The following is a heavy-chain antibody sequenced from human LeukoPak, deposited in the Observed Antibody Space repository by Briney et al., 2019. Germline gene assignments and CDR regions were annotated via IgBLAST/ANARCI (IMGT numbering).Heavy chain of an antibody. Sequence: PSETLSLTCSVSGVSISSDNYHWGWLRQTPGKGLEWIGSIFYSGSPYYNQSLKSRVAISIEKSKNQFSLNLSSVTAADTAVYYCARDISPESGYSHGYFDYWGQGTLVAVSS. CDR2: IFYSGSP. J-gene: IGHJ4*02. CDR1: GVSISSDNYH. V-gene: IGHV4-39*07. D-gene: IGHD5-18*01. CDR3: ARDISPESGYSHGYFDY.